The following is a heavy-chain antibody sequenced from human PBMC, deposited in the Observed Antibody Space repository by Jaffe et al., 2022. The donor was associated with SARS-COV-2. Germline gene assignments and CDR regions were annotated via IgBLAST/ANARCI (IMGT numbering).Heavy chain of an antibody. CDR1: GFIFSDYY. V-gene: IGHV3-11*01. CDR3: VRDRHPSNYYGLVG. CDR2: ISNSGSTT. Sequence: QVQLVESGGGLVKPGGSLRLSCAASGFIFSDYYMSWIRQAPGKGLEWLSYISNSGSTTDYADSVKGRVTISRDNAKNSLYLQMNSLRAEDTAVYYCVRDRHPSNYYGLVGWGQGTTVTVSS. J-gene: IGHJ6*02.